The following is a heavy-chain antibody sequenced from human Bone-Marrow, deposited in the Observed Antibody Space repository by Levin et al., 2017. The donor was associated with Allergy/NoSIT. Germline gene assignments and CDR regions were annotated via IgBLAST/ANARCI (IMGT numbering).Heavy chain of an antibody. J-gene: IGHJ5*02. D-gene: IGHD1-26*01. CDR1: GFTFSLSA. CDR2: ISSDGNNK. V-gene: IGHV3-30*01. Sequence: PGGSLRLSCGGSGFTFSLSAMHWVRQAPGKGLEWVAVISSDGNNKQHAASVRGRFTISRDNARNTLYLQMNSLTSEDTAVYYCARPRGRGWLSGGCFNTWGRGTLVTVSS. CDR3: ARPRGRGWLSGGCFNT.